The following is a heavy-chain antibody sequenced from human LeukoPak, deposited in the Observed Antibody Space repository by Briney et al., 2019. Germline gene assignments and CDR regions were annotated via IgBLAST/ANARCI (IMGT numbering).Heavy chain of an antibody. J-gene: IGHJ1*01. Sequence: SETLSLTCSVSGVSISSYYWSWIRQPAGKGLEYIGRVYTTGGTDYNPTLESRVTMSADTSKNQLSLKLSSVTAADTAVYYCATGSGYYKGAEYFQYWGQGTLVTVSS. CDR3: ATGSGYYKGAEYFQY. CDR2: VYTTGGT. V-gene: IGHV4-4*07. D-gene: IGHD3-22*01. CDR1: GVSISSYY.